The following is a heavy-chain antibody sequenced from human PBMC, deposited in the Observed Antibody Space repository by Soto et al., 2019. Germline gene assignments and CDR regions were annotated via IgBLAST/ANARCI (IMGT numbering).Heavy chain of an antibody. J-gene: IGHJ6*02. V-gene: IGHV4-61*02. CDR3: ARDAVVPAAIPFRATHYYYGMDV. CDR1: GGSISSGGHY. D-gene: IGHD2-2*02. CDR2: IYTSGST. Sequence: SETLSLTCSVSGGSISSGGHYWSWIRQPAGKGLEWIGRIYTSGSTNYNPSLKSRVTMSVDTSKNQFSLKLSSVTAADTAVYYCARDAVVPAAIPFRATHYYYGMDVWGQGTTVTVSS.